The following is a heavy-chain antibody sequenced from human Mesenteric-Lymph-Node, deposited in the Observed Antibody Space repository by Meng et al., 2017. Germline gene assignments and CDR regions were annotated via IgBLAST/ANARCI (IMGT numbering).Heavy chain of an antibody. CDR2: ISSSGSYI. Sequence: GESLKISCAASGFTFTTYTMDWVRQAPGRGLEWVSSISSSGSYIYYADSVKGRFTISRDNAKNSLYLQMNSLRAEDTAVYYCARERIAAAAYYYYGMDVWGQGTTVTVSS. J-gene: IGHJ6*02. D-gene: IGHD6-13*01. CDR1: GFTFTTYT. V-gene: IGHV3-21*01. CDR3: ARERIAAAAYYYYGMDV.